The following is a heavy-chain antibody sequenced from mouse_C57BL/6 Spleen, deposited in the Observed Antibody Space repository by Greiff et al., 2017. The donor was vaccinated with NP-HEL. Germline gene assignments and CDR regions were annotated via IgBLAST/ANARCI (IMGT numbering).Heavy chain of an antibody. J-gene: IGHJ2*01. Sequence: QVQLQQPGAELVMPGASVKLSCKASGYTFTSYWMHWVKQRPGQGLEWIGEIDPSDSYTNYNQKFKGKSTLTVDKSSSTAYMQLSSLTSEDSAVDYCARGTGVFDDWGQGTTLTVSA. D-gene: IGHD4-1*01. CDR1: GYTFTSYW. V-gene: IGHV1-69*01. CDR2: IDPSDSYT. CDR3: ARGTGVFDD.